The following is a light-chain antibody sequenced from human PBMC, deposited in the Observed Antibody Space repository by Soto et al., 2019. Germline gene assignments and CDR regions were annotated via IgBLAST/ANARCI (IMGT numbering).Light chain of an antibody. V-gene: IGKV1-39*01. J-gene: IGKJ1*01. CDR1: QSISSY. CDR3: QQSYSTPQT. CDR2: AAS. Sequence: DIQMTQSPSSLSASVGDRVTITCRASQSISSYLNWYQQKPGKAPKLLIYAASSLQSGVPSRFSGSGSGTDFTLTISSLHPEEFATYYCQQSYSTPQTFGQGTKV.